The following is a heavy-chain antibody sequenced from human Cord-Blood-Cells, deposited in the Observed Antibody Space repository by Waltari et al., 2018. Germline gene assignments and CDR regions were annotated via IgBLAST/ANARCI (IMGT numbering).Heavy chain of an antibody. CDR3: ARPSHKVSSYYYYGMDV. CDR1: GGSISSSSYY. CDR2: SYYSGSH. V-gene: IGHV4-39*01. Sequence: QLQLQESGPGLVKPSETLSLTCTVSGGSISSSSYYWGWIRQPPGRGLEWIGSSYYSGSHYYTPSLKRRVTISVDTSKNQFSLKLSSVTAADTAVYYCARPSHKVSSYYYYGMDVWGQGTTVTVSS. J-gene: IGHJ6*02.